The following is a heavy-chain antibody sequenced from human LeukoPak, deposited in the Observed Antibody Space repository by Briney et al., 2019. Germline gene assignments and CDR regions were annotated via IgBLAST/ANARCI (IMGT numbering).Heavy chain of an antibody. CDR1: GYTFTNYD. D-gene: IGHD3-16*01. Sequence: GASVKVSCKASGYTFTNYDINWVRQATGQGLEWMGYMNPNSGFTTYAQKFQGRVTMTMDTYISTAYMELSGLRSDDTAVYYCARVPRELGAYWGQGTLVTVSS. CDR2: MNPNSGFT. CDR3: ARVPRELGAY. J-gene: IGHJ4*02. V-gene: IGHV1-8*01.